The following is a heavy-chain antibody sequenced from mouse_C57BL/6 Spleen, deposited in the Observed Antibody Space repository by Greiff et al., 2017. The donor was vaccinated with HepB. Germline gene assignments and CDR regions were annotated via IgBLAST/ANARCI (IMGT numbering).Heavy chain of an antibody. CDR1: GFTFSDYG. V-gene: IGHV5-17*01. D-gene: IGHD1-1*01. J-gene: IGHJ4*01. Sequence: EVQGVESGGGLVKPGGSLKLSCAASGFTFSDYGMHWVRQAPEKGLEWVAYISSGSSTIYYADTVKGRFTISSDNAKNTLFMQMTSLRSEDTAMYYCARDGITTVVATRDYYAMDYWGQGTSVTVSS. CDR3: ARDGITTVVATRDYYAMDY. CDR2: ISSGSSTI.